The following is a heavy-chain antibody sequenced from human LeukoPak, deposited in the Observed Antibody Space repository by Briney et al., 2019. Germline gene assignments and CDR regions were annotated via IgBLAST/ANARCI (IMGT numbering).Heavy chain of an antibody. V-gene: IGHV3-21*01. D-gene: IGHD3-22*01. CDR1: GFTFSSYS. CDR3: VIVVVITEIDY. J-gene: IGHJ4*02. Sequence: GGSLRLSCAASGFTFSSYSMNWVRQAPGKGLEWVSSISSSSSYIYYADSVKGRFTISRDNSKNTLYLQMNSLRAEDTAVYYCVIVVVITEIDYWGQGTLVTVSS. CDR2: ISSSSSYI.